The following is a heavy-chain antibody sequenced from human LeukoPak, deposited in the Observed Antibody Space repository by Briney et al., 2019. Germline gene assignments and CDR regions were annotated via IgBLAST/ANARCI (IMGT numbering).Heavy chain of an antibody. Sequence: SETLSLTCAVSGDSISSYYWSGIRQPPGKGLEWIGYIYYSGSTNYNPSLKSRVTISVDTSKNQFSLKLSSVTAADTAVYYCARGRAGNIWGQGTMVTVSS. J-gene: IGHJ3*02. CDR2: IYYSGST. CDR1: GDSISSYY. CDR3: ARGRAGNI. V-gene: IGHV4-59*12.